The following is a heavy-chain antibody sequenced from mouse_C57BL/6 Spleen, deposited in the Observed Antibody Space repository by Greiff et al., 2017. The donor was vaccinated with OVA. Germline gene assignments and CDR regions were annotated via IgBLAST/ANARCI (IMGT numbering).Heavy chain of an antibody. V-gene: IGHV1-64*01. CDR1: GYTFTSYD. J-gene: IGHJ2*01. Sequence: QVQLKESGPELVKPGASVKLSCKASGYTFTSYDINWVKQRPGQGLEWIGMIHPNSGSTNYNEKFKSKATLTVDKSSSTAYMQLSSLTSEDSAVYYCARRRYIDYWGQGTTLTVSS. CDR3: ARRRYIDY. CDR2: IHPNSGST.